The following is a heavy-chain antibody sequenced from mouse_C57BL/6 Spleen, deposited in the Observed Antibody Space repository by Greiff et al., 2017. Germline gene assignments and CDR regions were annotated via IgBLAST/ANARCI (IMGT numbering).Heavy chain of an antibody. CDR3: ARKGDGDAMDY. Sequence: QVQLQQPGAELVKPGASVKLSCKASGYTFTSYWMQWVKQRPGQGLEWIGEIDPSDSYTNYNQKFKGKATLTVDKSSSTAYMQLSSLTSEDSAVYYCARKGDGDAMDYWGQGTSVTVSS. J-gene: IGHJ4*01. CDR2: IDPSDSYT. V-gene: IGHV1-50*01. D-gene: IGHD3-3*01. CDR1: GYTFTSYW.